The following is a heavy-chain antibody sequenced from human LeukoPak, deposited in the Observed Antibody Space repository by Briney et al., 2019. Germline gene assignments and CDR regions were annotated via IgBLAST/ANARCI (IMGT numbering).Heavy chain of an antibody. Sequence: QPGGSLRLSCAASGFTFSSYAMSWVRQAPGKGLEWVSAISGSGGSTYYADSVKGRFTMSRDNSKNTLYLQMNSLRAEDTAVYYXXXXXXXXXXXXXXXXPLYYFDYWGQGTLVTVS. CDR3: XXXXXXXXXXXXXXXPLYYFDY. V-gene: IGHV3-23*01. CDR1: GFTFSSYA. CDR2: ISGSGGST. J-gene: IGHJ4*02.